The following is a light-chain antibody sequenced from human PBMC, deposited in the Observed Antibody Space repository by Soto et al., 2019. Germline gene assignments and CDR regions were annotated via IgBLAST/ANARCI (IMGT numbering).Light chain of an antibody. CDR2: GAS. V-gene: IGKV3-20*01. CDR3: QQYGSSPRT. CDR1: QNVTSSY. J-gene: IGKJ1*01. Sequence: EIVLTQSPGTLSLSPGERATLSCRASQNVTSSYLAWYQQKPGQAPRLLMYGASSRATDIPDRFSGSGSGTDFTLIITRLEPEDFAVYHCQQYGSSPRTFGQGTKVEIK.